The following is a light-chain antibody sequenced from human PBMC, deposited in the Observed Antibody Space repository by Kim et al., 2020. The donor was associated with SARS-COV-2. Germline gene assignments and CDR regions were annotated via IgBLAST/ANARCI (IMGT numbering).Light chain of an antibody. CDR2: DNN. V-gene: IGLV1-51*01. Sequence: QAVVTQPPSVSAAPGQKVTISCSGSNSNIANNYVSWYQQLPGTAPKLLIYDNNLRPSGIPDRFSGSKSGTSATLGITGLQTGDEADYYCGTWDNSLNAWVFGGGTQLTVL. CDR1: NSNIANNY. CDR3: GTWDNSLNAWV. J-gene: IGLJ3*02.